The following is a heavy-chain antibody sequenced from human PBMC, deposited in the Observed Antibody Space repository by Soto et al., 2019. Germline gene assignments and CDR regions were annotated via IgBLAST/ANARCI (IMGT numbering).Heavy chain of an antibody. Sequence: ASVEVCCKASGYTFTAYAMHWVRQAPGQRLEWMGWINAGNGNTKYSQKFQGRVTITRDTSASTAYMELSSLRSEDTAVYYCARDILELWFGELDNAFDIWGQGTMVTVSS. V-gene: IGHV1-3*01. D-gene: IGHD3-10*01. CDR2: INAGNGNT. J-gene: IGHJ3*02. CDR3: ARDILELWFGELDNAFDI. CDR1: GYTFTAYA.